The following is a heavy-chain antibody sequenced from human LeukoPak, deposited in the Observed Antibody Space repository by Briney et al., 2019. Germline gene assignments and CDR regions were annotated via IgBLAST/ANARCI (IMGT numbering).Heavy chain of an antibody. D-gene: IGHD1-14*01. V-gene: IGHV1-2*02. CDR2: INPNSGGT. J-gene: IGHJ4*02. CDR3: ARDQFTGFDY. Sequence: AASVKVSCKASGYTFTAYYVHWLRQAPGQGLEWMGWINPNSGGTNYAQKLQGRVTMTTDTSTSTAYMELRSLRSDDTAVYYCARDQFTGFDYWGQGTLVTVSS. CDR1: GYTFTAYY.